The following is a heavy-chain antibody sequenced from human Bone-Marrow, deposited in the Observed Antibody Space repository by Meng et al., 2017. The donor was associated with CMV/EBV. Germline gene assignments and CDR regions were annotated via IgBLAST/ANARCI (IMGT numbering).Heavy chain of an antibody. Sequence: GESLKISCAACGFTFSSYDMHWVRQATGKGLEWVSAIGTAGDTYYPGSVKGQFTISRDNSKNTLYMQMNSLRPEDTAVYYCAKDSPLFGSNTPYFDSWGQGTLVTVSS. V-gene: IGHV3-13*03. CDR3: AKDSPLFGSNTPYFDS. J-gene: IGHJ4*02. D-gene: IGHD4-23*01. CDR2: IGTAGDT. CDR1: GFTFSSYD.